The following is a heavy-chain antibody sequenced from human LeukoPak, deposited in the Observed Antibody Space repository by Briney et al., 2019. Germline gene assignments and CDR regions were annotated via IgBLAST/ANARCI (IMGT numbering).Heavy chain of an antibody. CDR1: GFTFSNYG. V-gene: IGHV3-30*02. CDR3: AKARDYYYMDV. J-gene: IGHJ6*03. CDR2: IRYDESNK. Sequence: GGSLRLSCVASGFTFSNYGMRWVRQAPGKGLDWVTFIRYDESNKYYADSVKGRFTISRDNSKNTLYLQMNSLRAEDTAVYYCAKARDYYYMDVWGKGTTVTVSS.